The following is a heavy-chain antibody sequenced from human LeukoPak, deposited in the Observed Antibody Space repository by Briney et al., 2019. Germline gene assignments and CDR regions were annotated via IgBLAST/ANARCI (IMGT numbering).Heavy chain of an antibody. CDR3: ARGGSRFSD. J-gene: IGHJ4*02. CDR2: IYSSGNT. D-gene: IGHD3-3*01. V-gene: IGHV4-59*01. Sequence: SETLSLTCTVSHGSISTYYWNWIRQPPGKGLEWIGYIYSSGNTNYNPSLKSRVTMSVDTSKNHFSLRLSSVTPADTAVYYCARGGSRFSDWGQGTWSPPP. CDR1: HGSISTYY.